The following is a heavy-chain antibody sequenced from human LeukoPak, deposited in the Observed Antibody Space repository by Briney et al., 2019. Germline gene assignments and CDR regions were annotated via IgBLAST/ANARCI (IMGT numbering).Heavy chain of an antibody. V-gene: IGHV4-39*07. Sequence: PSETLSLTCTVSGGSISYSSYYWGWIRQPPGKGLEWIGSIYHSGSTYYNPSLKSRVTISVDTSKNQFSLRLSSVTAADTAVYYCASPHARGFYGDYETPHAFDIWGQGTMVTVSS. J-gene: IGHJ3*02. D-gene: IGHD4-17*01. CDR2: IYHSGST. CDR1: GGSISYSSYY. CDR3: ASPHARGFYGDYETPHAFDI.